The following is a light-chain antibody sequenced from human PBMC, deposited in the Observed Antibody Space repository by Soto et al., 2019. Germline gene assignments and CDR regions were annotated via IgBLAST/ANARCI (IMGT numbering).Light chain of an antibody. CDR2: GTS. CDR3: QRYGSSPLYA. J-gene: IGKJ2*01. V-gene: IGKV3-20*01. CDR1: QTINTEF. Sequence: EIVLTQSPGTLSLSPGETATFSCRTSQTINTEFLAWYQQRPGLAPRLLIHGTSNRATGVPDRVSGSGSGRDFSLAISALEPEHFAVYYCQRYGSSPLYAFGQGTQLEI.